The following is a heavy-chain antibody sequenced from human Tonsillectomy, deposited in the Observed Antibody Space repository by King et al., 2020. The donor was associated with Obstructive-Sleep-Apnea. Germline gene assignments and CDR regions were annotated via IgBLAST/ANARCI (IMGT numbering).Heavy chain of an antibody. Sequence: VQLVESGGGLVQPGRSLRLSCAASGFTFDDYAMHWVRQAPGKGLEWVSGINWNSGYIGYADSVKGRFTISRDNAKNSLYLEMKSLRPEDTALYYCVKDRAGGVPDAFDIWGQGTVVTVSS. CDR1: GFTFDDYA. V-gene: IGHV3-9*01. CDR3: VKDRAGGVPDAFDI. CDR2: INWNSGYI. D-gene: IGHD3-16*01. J-gene: IGHJ3*02.